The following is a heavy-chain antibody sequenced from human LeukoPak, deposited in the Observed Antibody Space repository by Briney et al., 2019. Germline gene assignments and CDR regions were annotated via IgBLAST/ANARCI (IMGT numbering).Heavy chain of an antibody. J-gene: IGHJ4*02. D-gene: IGHD3-22*01. V-gene: IGHV3-21*01. Sequence: GGALTLSCPPCGFTFRSYCINWLRQAPGKGLDGVSSISSSSRYIYYAVSLKGQLPILRENARNSLYLQINSLIAEDTDLYDCARGGPDQYYDSCCYFYYFDHWGQGTLGTGFS. CDR3: ARGGPDQYYDSCCYFYYFDH. CDR1: GFTFRSYC. CDR2: ISSSSRYI.